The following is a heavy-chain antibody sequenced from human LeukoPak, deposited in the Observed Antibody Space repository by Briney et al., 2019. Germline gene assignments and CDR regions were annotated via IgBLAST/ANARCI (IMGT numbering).Heavy chain of an antibody. V-gene: IGHV3-23*01. CDR1: GFTFSSYA. J-gene: IGHJ4*02. CDR2: ISGSGGST. D-gene: IGHD3-22*01. Sequence: GGSLRLSCAASGFTFSSYAMSWVRQAPGKGLEWVSAISGSGGSTYYADSVKGRFTISRDNSKNTLYLQMNSLRAEDTAVYYCAKLEQYYYDSSGYSNWGQGTLVTVSS. CDR3: AKLEQYYYDSSGYSN.